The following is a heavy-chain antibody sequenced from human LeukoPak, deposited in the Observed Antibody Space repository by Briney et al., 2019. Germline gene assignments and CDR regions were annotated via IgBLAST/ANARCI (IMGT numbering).Heavy chain of an antibody. CDR3: ARPKNGYDY. D-gene: IGHD5-24*01. J-gene: IGHJ4*02. V-gene: IGHV3-48*03. Sequence: GGSLRLSCAVSGFTFSTYEMNWVRQAPGKGLEWVSYISSSGTTIYYADSVKGRFTISRDNAENSLSLQMNSLRAEDTAVYYCARPKNGYDYWGQGTLVTVSS. CDR2: ISSSGTTI. CDR1: GFTFSTYE.